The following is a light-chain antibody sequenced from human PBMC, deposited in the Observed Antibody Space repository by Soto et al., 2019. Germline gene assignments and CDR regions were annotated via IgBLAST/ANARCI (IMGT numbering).Light chain of an antibody. CDR3: QHFGRSPLT. Sequence: VLTQSPGTLSLSPGERATLSCRASQSVDRSDIAWYQQKPGQAPRLLIYSTSIRAAGIPDRFSVSGSGTDFCLTISRLEPEDFAVYYCQHFGRSPLTFGGGTKVEIK. CDR1: QSVDRSD. CDR2: STS. J-gene: IGKJ4*01. V-gene: IGKV3-20*01.